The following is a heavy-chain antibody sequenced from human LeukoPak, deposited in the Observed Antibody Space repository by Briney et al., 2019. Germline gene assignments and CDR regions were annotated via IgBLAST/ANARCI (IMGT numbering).Heavy chain of an antibody. D-gene: IGHD3-3*01. CDR1: GYTFATYY. V-gene: IGHV1-46*01. CDR3: AMRAGGYYGNMAV. J-gene: IGHJ6*03. Sequence: GASVKVSCKASGYTFATYYMHWVRQPPGQGLGWMGIINPSGSSTSYAQKFQGRVTMTRETSTSTIYMELSSLRSEDTAVYYCAMRAGGYYGNMAVWGKGTTVTVSS. CDR2: INPSGSST.